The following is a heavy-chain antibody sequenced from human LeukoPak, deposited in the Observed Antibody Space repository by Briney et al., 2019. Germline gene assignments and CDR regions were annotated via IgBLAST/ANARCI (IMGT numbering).Heavy chain of an antibody. D-gene: IGHD3-16*01. CDR3: ARVGSRFDY. J-gene: IGHJ4*02. Sequence: SETLSLTCTGSGGSISSSSYYWGWIRQPPGKGLEWIGSIYYSGSTYYNPSLKSRVTISVDTSKNQFSLKLSSVTAADTAVYYCARVGSRFDYWGQGTLVTVSS. V-gene: IGHV4-39*07. CDR1: GGSISSSSYY. CDR2: IYYSGST.